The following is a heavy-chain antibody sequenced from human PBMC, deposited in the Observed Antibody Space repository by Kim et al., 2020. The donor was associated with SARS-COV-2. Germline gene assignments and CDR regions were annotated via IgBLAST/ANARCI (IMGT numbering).Heavy chain of an antibody. CDR3: AGDPGYCSGGSCEMWF. D-gene: IGHD2-15*01. Sequence: ASVKVSCKASGYTFTSYGISWVRQAPGQGLEWMGWISAYNGNTNYAQKLQGRVTMTTDTSTSTDYMELRSLRSDDTAVYYCAGDPGYCSGGSCEMWFWGQGTLVTVSS. J-gene: IGHJ4*02. CDR1: GYTFTSYG. CDR2: ISAYNGNT. V-gene: IGHV1-18*01.